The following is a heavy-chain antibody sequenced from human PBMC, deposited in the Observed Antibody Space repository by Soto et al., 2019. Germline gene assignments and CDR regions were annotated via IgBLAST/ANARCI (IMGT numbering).Heavy chain of an antibody. CDR3: ARVTLLYDSSGFHGPFDY. CDR1: GYTFTSYG. CDR2: ISAYNGNT. D-gene: IGHD3-22*01. J-gene: IGHJ4*02. V-gene: IGHV1-18*01. Sequence: ASVKVSCKASGYTFTSYGISWVRQAPGQGLEWMGWISAYNGNTNYAQKLQGRVTMTTDTSTSTAYMELRSLRSDDTAVYYCARVTLLYDSSGFHGPFDYWGQGTLVTVSS.